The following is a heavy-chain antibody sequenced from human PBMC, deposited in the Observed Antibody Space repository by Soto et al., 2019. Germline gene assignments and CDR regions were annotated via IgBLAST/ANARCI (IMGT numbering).Heavy chain of an antibody. CDR2: IYYSGST. CDR3: ARSNYYIDC. D-gene: IGHD3-10*01. J-gene: IGHJ4*02. CDR1: GGSISSSIYY. Sequence: PSETLSLTCTVSGGSISSSIYYWGWIRQPPGKGLEWIGSIYYSGSTYYNPSLKSRVTISVDTSKNQFSLKLSSVTAADTAVYYCARSNYYIDCWGQGTLVTVSS. V-gene: IGHV4-39*01.